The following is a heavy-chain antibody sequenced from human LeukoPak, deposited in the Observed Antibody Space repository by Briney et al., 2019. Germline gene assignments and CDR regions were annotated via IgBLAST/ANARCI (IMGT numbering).Heavy chain of an antibody. CDR1: GFTFSSYT. V-gene: IGHV3-23*01. D-gene: IGHD2-21*02. CDR2: ISATGFTT. Sequence: GGSLRLSCAASGFTFSSYTMSWVRQAPGKGLEWISVISATGFTTHHTDSVKGRFTISRDNSKNTLYLQMNSLRVEDTAVYYCAACGGDCYTVDYWGQGSLVTVSS. CDR3: AACGGDCYTVDY. J-gene: IGHJ4*02.